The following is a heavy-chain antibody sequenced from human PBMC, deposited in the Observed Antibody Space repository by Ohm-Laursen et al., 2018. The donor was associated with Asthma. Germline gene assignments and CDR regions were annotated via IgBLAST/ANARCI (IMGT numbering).Heavy chain of an antibody. V-gene: IGHV4-39*01. Sequence: SETLSLTCTVSGGSISPGSYFWGWVRQPPGKGLEWIGSIYYSGNTYYNPSLNSRVTISVDTSKNQFSLKLSSVTAADTAVYYCASRSSSRYYYYGMDVWGQGTTVTVSS. J-gene: IGHJ6*02. CDR3: ASRSSSRYYYYGMDV. CDR1: GGSISPGSYF. CDR2: IYYSGNT. D-gene: IGHD6-6*01.